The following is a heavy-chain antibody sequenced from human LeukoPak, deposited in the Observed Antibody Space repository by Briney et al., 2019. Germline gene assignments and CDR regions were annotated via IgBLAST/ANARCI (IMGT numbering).Heavy chain of an antibody. J-gene: IGHJ4*02. CDR1: GFTFNNYA. CDR2: VTGSGGST. D-gene: IGHD3-10*01. V-gene: IGHV3-23*01. CDR3: AKAESRYYYGSGSYLAF. Sequence: PGGSLRLSCGASGFTFNNYAMSWVRQAPGKGLEWVSAVTGSGGSTYYTDSVKGRFTISRDNSKTTLYLQMNSLRDEDTAMYYCAKAESRYYYGSGSYLAFWGQGTRVTVSS.